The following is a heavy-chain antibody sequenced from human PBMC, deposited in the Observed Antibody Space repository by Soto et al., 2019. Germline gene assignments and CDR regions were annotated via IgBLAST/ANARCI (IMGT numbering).Heavy chain of an antibody. CDR3: ARYNSYAIDY. V-gene: IGHV4-59*01. Sequence: PSETLSLTCTVSGTSISSYYWSWIRQPPGKGLEWIANIHYSGTTNYNPSLASRVTLSVDTSKNQFSLKMTSVAAADRAMYFCARYNSYAIDYWGRGTLVTVSS. CDR1: GTSISSYY. D-gene: IGHD2-8*01. CDR2: IHYSGTT. J-gene: IGHJ4*02.